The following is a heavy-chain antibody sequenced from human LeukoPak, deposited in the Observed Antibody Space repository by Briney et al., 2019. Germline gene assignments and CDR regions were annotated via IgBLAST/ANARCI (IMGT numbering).Heavy chain of an antibody. V-gene: IGHV3-74*01. D-gene: IGHD3-10*01. CDR1: GFTFSSYW. CDR3: AKGGFEVLRSLDY. Sequence: GGSLRLSCAASGFTFSSYWMHWVRQAPGKGLVWVSRINTDGRITSYADSVKGRFTISRDNAKNTLYLQMNSLRAEDTAVYYCAKGGFEVLRSLDYWGQGTLVTVSS. CDR2: INTDGRIT. J-gene: IGHJ4*02.